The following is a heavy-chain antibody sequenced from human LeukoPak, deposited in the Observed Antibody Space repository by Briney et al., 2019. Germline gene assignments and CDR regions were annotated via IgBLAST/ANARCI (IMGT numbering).Heavy chain of an antibody. Sequence: GGSLRLSCVASGFTFSSFSMNWVRQAPGKGLEWVSYISSSSSTIYYADSVKDRFTISRDNAKNSLYLQMNNLRAEDTAVYYCAGQQQLLLIDPWGQGTLVTVSS. CDR3: AGQQQLLLIDP. CDR2: ISSSSSTI. D-gene: IGHD6-13*01. CDR1: GFTFSSFS. J-gene: IGHJ5*02. V-gene: IGHV3-48*01.